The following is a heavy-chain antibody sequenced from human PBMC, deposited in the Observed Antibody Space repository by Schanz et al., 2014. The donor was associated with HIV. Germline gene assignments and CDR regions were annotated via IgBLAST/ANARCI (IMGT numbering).Heavy chain of an antibody. V-gene: IGHV3-23*01. D-gene: IGHD6-19*01. Sequence: EVQLLESGGGLVQPGGSLRLSCAASRFTFSSYAMSWVRQAPGKGLEWVSLISGSGGHTYYADSVKGRFTISRDNSKSTLYLQMNSLRAEDTAVYYCAKGLRQWLVLGVSDYWGQGTLVTVSS. CDR2: ISGSGGHT. CDR3: AKGLRQWLVLGVSDY. J-gene: IGHJ4*02. CDR1: RFTFSSYA.